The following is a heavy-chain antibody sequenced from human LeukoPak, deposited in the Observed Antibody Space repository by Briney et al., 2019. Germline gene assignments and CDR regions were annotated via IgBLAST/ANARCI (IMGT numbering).Heavy chain of an antibody. V-gene: IGHV4-38-2*02. J-gene: IGHJ3*02. CDR2: IYHSGST. CDR1: GYSISSSYY. CDR3: ARHSEPFGYYYDSSGYYRNAFDI. Sequence: PSETLSLTCTVSGYSISSSYYWGWIRQAPGKGLEWIGSIYHSGSTYYNPSLRSRVTISVDTSKNQFPLKLNSVTAADTAVYYCARHSEPFGYYYDSSGYYRNAFDIWGQGTMVAVSS. D-gene: IGHD3-22*01.